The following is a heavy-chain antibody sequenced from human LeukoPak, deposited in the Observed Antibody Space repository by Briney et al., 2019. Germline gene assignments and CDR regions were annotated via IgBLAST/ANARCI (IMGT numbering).Heavy chain of an antibody. CDR2: ISGSGGST. Sequence: GGSLRLSCAASGFTFSDYYMSWIRQAPGKGLEWVSAISGSGGSTYYADSVKGRFTISRDNSKNTLYLQMNSLRAEDTAVYYCAKSVTMVRGGYDYWGQGTLVTVSS. CDR3: AKSVTMVRGGYDY. CDR1: GFTFSDYY. J-gene: IGHJ4*02. D-gene: IGHD3-10*01. V-gene: IGHV3-23*01.